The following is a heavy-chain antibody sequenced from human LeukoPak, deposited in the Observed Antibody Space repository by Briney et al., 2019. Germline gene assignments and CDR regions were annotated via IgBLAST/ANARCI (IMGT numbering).Heavy chain of an antibody. CDR1: GFTFSNYA. CDR2: ISGSGGST. CDR3: TKGTIWLPFDY. D-gene: IGHD5-18*01. J-gene: IGHJ4*02. V-gene: IGHV3-23*01. Sequence: AGGSLRLSCAASGFTFSNYAMSWARQAPGKGLEWVSAISGSGGSTYYADSVKGRFTISRDISENTLYLQMNSLRAEDTAVYYCTKGTIWLPFDYWGQGTLVTVSS.